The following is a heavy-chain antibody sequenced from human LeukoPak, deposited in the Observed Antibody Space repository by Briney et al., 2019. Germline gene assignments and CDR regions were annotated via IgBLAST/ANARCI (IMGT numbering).Heavy chain of an antibody. CDR3: AHGTMVRGLVCFDY. Sequence: SGPTLVNPTQTLTLTCTLSGFSFRTTGVAVCWIRQPPGKALEWLALIYWDDDKRYSPSLKSRFTITKDTSKNQVILTMTNMDPVDTATYYCAHGTMVRGLVCFDYWGQGTLVTVSS. CDR2: IYWDDDK. V-gene: IGHV2-5*02. CDR1: GFSFRTTGVA. J-gene: IGHJ4*02. D-gene: IGHD3-10*01.